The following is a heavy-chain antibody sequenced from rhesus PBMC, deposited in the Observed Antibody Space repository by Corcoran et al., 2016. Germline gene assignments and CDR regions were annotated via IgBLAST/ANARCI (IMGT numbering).Heavy chain of an antibody. CDR3: ARGGGGSWNFDY. CDR2: ISGGSGST. CDR1: GGSISGYYL. V-gene: IGHV4S7*01. J-gene: IGHJ4*01. D-gene: IGHD6-25*01. Sequence: QVQLQESGPGVVKPSETLSLTCAVSGGSISGYYLWSWICQPPGKGLEWIGYISGGSGSTSYNPSLRSLFIISIDTSKNQFSLKLSSVTAADTAVYYCARGGGGSWNFDYWGQGVLVTVSS.